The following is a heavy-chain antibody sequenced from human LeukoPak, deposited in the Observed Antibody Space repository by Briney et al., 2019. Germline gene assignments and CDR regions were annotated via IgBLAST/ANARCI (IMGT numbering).Heavy chain of an antibody. Sequence: GASVKVSCKASGYTFTNYYMHWVRQAPGQGLEWMGIINPSGGSTSYAQKFQGRVTMTRDTSTSTVYMELSSLRSEDTAVYYCARVLRYDYVWGSYRHTDPFDYWGQGTLVTVSS. CDR3: ARVLRYDYVWGSYRHTDPFDY. V-gene: IGHV1-46*01. J-gene: IGHJ4*02. CDR1: GYTFTNYY. CDR2: INPSGGST. D-gene: IGHD3-16*02.